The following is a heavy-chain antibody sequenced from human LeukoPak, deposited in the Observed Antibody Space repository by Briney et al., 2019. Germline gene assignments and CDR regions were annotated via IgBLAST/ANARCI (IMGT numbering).Heavy chain of an antibody. V-gene: IGHV4-34*01. CDR3: ARDDGGYSYPTGYYYYMDV. CDR1: GGSFSGYY. Sequence: PSETLSLTCAVYGGSFSGYYWSWIRQPPGKGLEWIGEMNHSGSTNYNPSLKSRVTISVDTSKNQFSLKLSSVTAADTAVYYCARDDGGYSYPTGYYYYMDVWGNGTKVTVSS. CDR2: MNHSGST. D-gene: IGHD5-18*01. J-gene: IGHJ6*03.